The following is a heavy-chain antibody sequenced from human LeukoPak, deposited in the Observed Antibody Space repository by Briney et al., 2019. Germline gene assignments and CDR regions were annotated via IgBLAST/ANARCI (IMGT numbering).Heavy chain of an antibody. CDR1: GGSISSYY. J-gene: IGHJ4*02. CDR3: ARGGDSSGSYYSLFDY. V-gene: IGHV4-59*01. D-gene: IGHD3-22*01. CDR2: IYHSGST. Sequence: SETLSLTCTVSGGSISSYYWSWIRQPPGKGLEWIGYIYHSGSTNYNSSLKSRVTISVDKSKNQFSLKLSSVTAADTAVYHCARGGDSSGSYYSLFDYWGQGTLVTVSS.